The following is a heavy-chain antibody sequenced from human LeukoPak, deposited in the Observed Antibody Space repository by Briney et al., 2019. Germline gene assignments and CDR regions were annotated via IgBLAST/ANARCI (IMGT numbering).Heavy chain of an antibody. CDR3: ARERTTLDY. V-gene: IGHV3-43D*03. J-gene: IGHJ4*02. CDR1: GFTFDDYA. CDR2: ISWDGDST. D-gene: IGHD4-17*01. Sequence: GGSLRLSCAASGFTFDDYAMHWVRQAPGKGLECVSLISWDGDSTYYADSVKGRFTISRDNNKNSLYLQMNSLRAEDTAVYYCARERTTLDYWGQGTLVTVSS.